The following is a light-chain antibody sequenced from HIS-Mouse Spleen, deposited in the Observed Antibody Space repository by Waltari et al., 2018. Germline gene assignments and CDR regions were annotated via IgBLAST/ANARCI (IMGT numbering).Light chain of an antibody. CDR3: YSTDSSGNHRV. CDR2: EDI. CDR1: ALPKKY. Sequence: SYELTQPPSLSVSPGQTARITCSGDALPKKYAYWYQQKSGQAPVLVIYEDIKRPSGIPERFSGSSSGTMATLTISGAQVEDEADYYCYSTDSSGNHRVFGGGTKLTVL. V-gene: IGLV3-10*01. J-gene: IGLJ2*01.